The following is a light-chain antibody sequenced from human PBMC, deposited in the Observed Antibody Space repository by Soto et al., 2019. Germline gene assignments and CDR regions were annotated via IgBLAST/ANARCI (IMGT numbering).Light chain of an antibody. CDR2: AAS. Sequence: DIQMTQSPSSLSASVGDTVTITCRASQGIRNHLAWYQQKPGKVPKLLIFAASTLQSGVPSRFSGSGSGTDFTLTISSLQPEDVATYYCQKCNNAPLTFGGGTKVEIK. CDR1: QGIRNH. CDR3: QKCNNAPLT. V-gene: IGKV1-27*01. J-gene: IGKJ4*01.